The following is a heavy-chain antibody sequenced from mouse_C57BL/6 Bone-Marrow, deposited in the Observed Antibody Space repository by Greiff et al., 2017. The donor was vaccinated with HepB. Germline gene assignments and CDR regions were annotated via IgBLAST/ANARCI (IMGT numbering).Heavy chain of an antibody. D-gene: IGHD1-1*01. CDR2: IHPNSGST. CDR3: ASYYYGSSYDYAMDY. V-gene: IGHV1-64*01. J-gene: IGHJ4*01. CDR1: GYTFTSYW. Sequence: QVQLQQSGAELVKPGASVKLSCKASGYTFTSYWMHWVKQRPGQGLEWIGMIHPNSGSTNYNEKFKSKATLTVDESSSTAYMQLSSLTSEDSAVYYCASYYYGSSYDYAMDYWGQGTSVTVSS.